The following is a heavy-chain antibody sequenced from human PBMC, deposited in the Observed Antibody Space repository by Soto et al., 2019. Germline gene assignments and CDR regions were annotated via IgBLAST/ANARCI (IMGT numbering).Heavy chain of an antibody. V-gene: IGHV1-8*01. CDR2: MNPNSGNT. J-gene: IGHJ6*02. CDR3: ARGSDCGGDCYYYYGMDV. Sequence: ASVKVSCKASGYTFTSYDINWVRQATGQGLERMGWMNPNSGNTGYAQKFQGRVTMTRNTSISTAYMELSSLRSEDTAVYYCARGSDCGGDCYYYYGMDVWGQGTTVTVSS. CDR1: GYTFTSYD. D-gene: IGHD2-21*02.